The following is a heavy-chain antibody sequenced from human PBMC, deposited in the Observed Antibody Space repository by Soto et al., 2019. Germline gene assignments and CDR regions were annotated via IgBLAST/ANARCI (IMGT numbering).Heavy chain of an antibody. CDR2: INHSGST. Sequence: PSETLSLTCAVYGGSFSGYYWSWIRQPPGKGLEWIGEINHSGSTNYNPSLKSRVTISVDTSKNQFSLKLSSVTAADTAVYYCARVRWGLRISLFDYWGQGTLVTVSS. CDR3: ARVRWGLRISLFDY. CDR1: GGSFSGYY. V-gene: IGHV4-34*01. D-gene: IGHD4-17*01. J-gene: IGHJ4*02.